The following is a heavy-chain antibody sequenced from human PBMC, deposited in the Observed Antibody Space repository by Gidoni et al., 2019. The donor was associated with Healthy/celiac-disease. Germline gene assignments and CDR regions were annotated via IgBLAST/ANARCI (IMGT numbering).Heavy chain of an antibody. CDR3: ARDYDSSGYQSLGAFDI. CDR1: CGPIFSGVYY. J-gene: IGHJ3*02. D-gene: IGHD3-22*01. Sequence: HVQLRESGPGMVKPSQTLSLSCTVSCGPIFSGVYYWSWIRQHPGKGLEWIGYIYYSGSTYYNPSLQSRVTISGDTSKNQYSLKLSSVTAADTAVYYCARDYDSSGYQSLGAFDIWGQGTMVTVSS. V-gene: IGHV4-31*03. CDR2: IYYSGST.